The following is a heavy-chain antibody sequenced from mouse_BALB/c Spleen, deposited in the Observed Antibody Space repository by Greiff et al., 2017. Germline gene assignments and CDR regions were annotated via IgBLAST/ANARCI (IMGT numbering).Heavy chain of an antibody. CDR1: GFTFSSYA. J-gene: IGHJ3*01. V-gene: IGHV5-9-4*01. CDR2: ISSGGSNT. CDR3: ARDFFTTATAY. D-gene: IGHD1-2*01. Sequence: EVMLVESGGGLVKPGGSLKLSCAASGFTFSSYAMSWVSQSPEKRLEWVAEISSGGSNTYYPDTVTGRFTISRDTSKNTRYLERSSLRSEDTAMYYCARDFFTTATAYWGQGTLVTVSA.